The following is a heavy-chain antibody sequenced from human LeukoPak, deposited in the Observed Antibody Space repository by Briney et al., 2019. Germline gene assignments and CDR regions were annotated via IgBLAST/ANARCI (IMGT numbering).Heavy chain of an antibody. V-gene: IGHV1-18*01. J-gene: IGHJ4*02. CDR3: ARDDALVATGSFDY. Sequence: ASVKVSCKASGYTFTSYGINWVRQAPGQGLERMGWISAYNGNTNYAQKLQGRVTMTTDTSTSTAYVELRSLRSDDTAVYYCARDDALVATGSFDYWGQGTLVTVSS. D-gene: IGHD5-12*01. CDR1: GYTFTSYG. CDR2: ISAYNGNT.